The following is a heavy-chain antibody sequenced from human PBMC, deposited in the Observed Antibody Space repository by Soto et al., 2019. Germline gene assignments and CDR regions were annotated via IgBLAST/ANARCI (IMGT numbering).Heavy chain of an antibody. V-gene: IGHV1-69*02. D-gene: IGHD5-12*01. CDR3: ARAGARDGYTPPLYYYYGMDV. J-gene: IGHJ6*02. CDR1: GGTFSSYT. CDR2: IIPILGIA. Sequence: QVQLVQSGAEVKKPGSSVKVSCKASGGTFSSYTISWVRQAPGQGLEWMGRIIPILGIANYAQKFQGRVTITADKSTSTAYMGLSSLRSEDTAVYYWARAGARDGYTPPLYYYYGMDVGGQGTTVTVSS.